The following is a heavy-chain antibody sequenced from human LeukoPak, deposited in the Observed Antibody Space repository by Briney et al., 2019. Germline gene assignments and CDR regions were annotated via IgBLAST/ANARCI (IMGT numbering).Heavy chain of an antibody. Sequence: SETLSLTCTVSGGSISSYYWSWIRQPPGKGLEWIGYIYYSGNTNYNPSLKSRVTISVDTSKNQFSLKLSSVTAADTAVYYCARHGGWYPYFDYWGQGTLVTVSS. CDR2: IYYSGNT. J-gene: IGHJ4*02. D-gene: IGHD2-15*01. CDR3: ARHGGWYPYFDY. CDR1: GGSISSYY. V-gene: IGHV4-59*08.